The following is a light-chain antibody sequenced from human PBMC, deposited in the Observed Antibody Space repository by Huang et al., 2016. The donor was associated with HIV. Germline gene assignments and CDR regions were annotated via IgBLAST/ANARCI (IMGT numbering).Light chain of an antibody. J-gene: IGKJ4*01. Sequence: ETVLTQFPATLSLSPGERATLSCRASQSVSGYLGWYQQKPGQAPRLLIYNTSKRATGIPARFSGSGSGTDFTLTISSLEPEDFAIYYCHQRATWPPRLSFGGGTKVEIK. CDR2: NTS. CDR1: QSVSGY. V-gene: IGKV3-11*01. CDR3: HQRATWPPRLS.